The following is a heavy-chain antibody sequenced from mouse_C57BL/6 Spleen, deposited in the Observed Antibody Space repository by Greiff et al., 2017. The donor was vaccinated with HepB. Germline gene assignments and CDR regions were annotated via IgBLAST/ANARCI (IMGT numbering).Heavy chain of an antibody. D-gene: IGHD2-2*01. Sequence: EVQLQQSGPELVKPGASVKISCKASGYTFTDYYMNWVKQSHGKSLEWIGDINPNNGGTSYNQKFKGKATLTVDKSSSTAYMELRSLTSEDSAVYYCARSSPGYWFAYWGQGTLVTVSA. V-gene: IGHV1-26*01. J-gene: IGHJ3*01. CDR1: GYTFTDYY. CDR2: INPNNGGT. CDR3: ARSSPGYWFAY.